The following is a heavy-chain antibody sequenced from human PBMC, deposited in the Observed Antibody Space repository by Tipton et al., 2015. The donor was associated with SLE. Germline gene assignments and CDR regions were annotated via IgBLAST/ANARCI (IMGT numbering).Heavy chain of an antibody. D-gene: IGHD4-11*01. V-gene: IGHV4-59*12. J-gene: IGHJ4*02. Sequence: TLSLTCTVSGGSISSYYWSWIRQPPGRGLEWIGYIYYSGSTNYNPSLKSRVTMSVDTSKSQFSLKLTFVSVADTAVYFCARFDYSNWDDYWGQGTLVTVSS. CDR3: ARFDYSNWDDY. CDR1: GGSISSYY. CDR2: IYYSGST.